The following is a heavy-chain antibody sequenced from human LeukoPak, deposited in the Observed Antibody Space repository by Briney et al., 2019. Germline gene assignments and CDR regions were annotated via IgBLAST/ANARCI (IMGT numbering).Heavy chain of an antibody. CDR2: INHSGST. CDR1: GGSFSGYY. V-gene: IGHV4-34*01. D-gene: IGHD3-10*01. CDR3: ARQGPTGGELLSSNWFDP. Sequence: SETLSLTCAVYGGSFSGYYWSWIRQPPGKGLEWIGEINHSGSTYYNPSLKSRVTISVDTSKNQFSLKLSSVTAADTAVYYCARQGPTGGELLSSNWFDPWGQGTLVTVSS. J-gene: IGHJ5*02.